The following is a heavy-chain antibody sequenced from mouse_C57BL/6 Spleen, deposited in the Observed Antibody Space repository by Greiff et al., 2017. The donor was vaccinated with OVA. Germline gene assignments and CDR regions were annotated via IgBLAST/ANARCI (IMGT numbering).Heavy chain of an antibody. D-gene: IGHD1-1*01. Sequence: QVQLQQSGPGLVAPSQSLSITCTVSGFSLTSYAISWVRQPPGKGLEWLGVIWTGGGTNYNSALKSRLSISKDNSKSQVFLKMNSLQTDDTARYYCARTRDYYGSSYWYFDVWGTGTTVTVSS. J-gene: IGHJ1*03. CDR3: ARTRDYYGSSYWYFDV. CDR2: IWTGGGT. V-gene: IGHV2-9-1*01. CDR1: GFSLTSYA.